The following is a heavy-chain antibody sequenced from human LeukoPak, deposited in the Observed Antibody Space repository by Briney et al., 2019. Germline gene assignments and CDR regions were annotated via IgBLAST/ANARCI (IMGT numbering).Heavy chain of an antibody. CDR3: ARDFYFGRGYYYDSSGLPSEYYFDY. D-gene: IGHD3-22*01. Sequence: ASVKVSCTASGYTFTSYYMHWVRQAPGQGLEWMGIINPSGGSTSYAQTFQGRVTMTRDTSTSTDYMELSSMRSEDTAVYYCARDFYFGRGYYYDSSGLPSEYYFDYWGQGTLVTVSS. CDR1: GYTFTSYY. V-gene: IGHV1-46*01. J-gene: IGHJ4*02. CDR2: INPSGGST.